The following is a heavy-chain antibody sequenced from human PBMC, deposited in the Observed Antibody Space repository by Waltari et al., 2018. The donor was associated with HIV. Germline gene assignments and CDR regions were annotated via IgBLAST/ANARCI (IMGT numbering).Heavy chain of an antibody. D-gene: IGHD6-19*01. CDR1: GFTFSSYA. CDR3: ARGIAVAAPGWYFDL. J-gene: IGHJ2*01. CDR2: ISYDGSNK. Sequence: QVQLVESGGGVVQPGRSLRLSCAASGFTFSSYAMHWVRQAPGKGLEWVAVISYDGSNKYYADSVKGRFTISRDNSKNTLYLQMNSLRAEDTAVYYCARGIAVAAPGWYFDLWGRGTLVTVSS. V-gene: IGHV3-30*01.